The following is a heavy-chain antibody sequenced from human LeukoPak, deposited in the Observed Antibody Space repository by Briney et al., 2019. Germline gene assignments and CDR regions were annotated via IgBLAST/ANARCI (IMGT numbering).Heavy chain of an antibody. CDR3: AKIPVRVVVVVAATLDY. CDR2: ISGSGGST. D-gene: IGHD2-15*01. J-gene: IGHJ4*02. Sequence: PGGSLRLSCAASGFTFSNYGMSWVRQAPGKGLEWVSGISGSGGSTYYVDSVKGRFTISRDNSKNTLYLQMNSLRAEDTAVYYCAKIPVRVVVVVAATLDYWGQGTLVTVSS. V-gene: IGHV3-23*01. CDR1: GFTFSNYG.